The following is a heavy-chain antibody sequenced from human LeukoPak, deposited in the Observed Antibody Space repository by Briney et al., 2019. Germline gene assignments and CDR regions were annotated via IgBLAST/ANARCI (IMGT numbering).Heavy chain of an antibody. CDR1: GYTLTELS. Sequence: ASVKVSCKVSGYTLTELSMHWVRQAPGKGPEWMGGFDPEDGETIYAQKFQGRVTMTEDTSTDTAYMELSSLRSEDTAVYYCATVYYYGSGSYPYFDYWGQGTLVTVSS. CDR3: ATVYYYGSGSYPYFDY. D-gene: IGHD3-10*01. J-gene: IGHJ4*02. CDR2: FDPEDGET. V-gene: IGHV1-24*01.